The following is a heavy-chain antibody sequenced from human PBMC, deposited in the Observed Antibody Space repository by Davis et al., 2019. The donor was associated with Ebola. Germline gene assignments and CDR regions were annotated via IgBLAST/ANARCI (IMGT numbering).Heavy chain of an antibody. CDR1: GFTFSSYA. D-gene: IGHD2-15*01. Sequence: GESLKTPCAASGFTFSSYAMSWVRQAPGKGLEWVSAISGSGGSTYYADSVKGRFTISRDNSKNTLYLQMNSLRAEDTAVYYCAKDLARYCSGGSCYPALDGMDVWGQGTTVTVSS. V-gene: IGHV3-23*01. J-gene: IGHJ6*02. CDR3: AKDLARYCSGGSCYPALDGMDV. CDR2: ISGSGGST.